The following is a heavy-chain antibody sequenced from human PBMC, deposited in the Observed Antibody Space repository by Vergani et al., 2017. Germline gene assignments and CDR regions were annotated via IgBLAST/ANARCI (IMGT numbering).Heavy chain of an antibody. CDR2: IWYDGSNK. CDR1: GFTFSSYG. J-gene: IGHJ6*02. V-gene: IGHV3-33*01. D-gene: IGHD3-10*01. Sequence: QVQLVESGGGVVQPGRSLRLSCAASGFTFSSYGMHWVRQAPGKGLEWVAVIWYDGSNKYYADSVKGRFTISRDNSKNTLYLQMNSLRAEETAVYYCARDGRLFYGSGVRYYYYGMDVWGQGTTVTVSS. CDR3: ARDGRLFYGSGVRYYYYGMDV.